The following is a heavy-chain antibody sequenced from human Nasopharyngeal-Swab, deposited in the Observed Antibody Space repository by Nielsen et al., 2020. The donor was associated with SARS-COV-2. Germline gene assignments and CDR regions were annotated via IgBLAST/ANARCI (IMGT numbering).Heavy chain of an antibody. CDR1: GFTFDDYT. Sequence: GESLKISCAASGFTFDDYTMHWVRQAPGRGLEWISLISCDGDRPYYADSVKGRFTISRDNSKNSLYLQMNSLRTEDTAFYYCVKDPDPTPLTWYFDLWGRGTLVTVSS. V-gene: IGHV3-43*01. CDR3: VKDPDPTPLTWYFDL. J-gene: IGHJ2*01. CDR2: ISCDGDRP.